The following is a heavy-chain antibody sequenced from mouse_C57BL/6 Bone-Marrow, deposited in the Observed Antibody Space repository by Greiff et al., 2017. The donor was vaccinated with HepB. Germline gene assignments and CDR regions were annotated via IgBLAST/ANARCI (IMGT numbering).Heavy chain of an antibody. D-gene: IGHD1-1*01. CDR3: ATGPSSSYEDY. J-gene: IGHJ2*01. CDR1: GSSITSGYY. CDR2: ISNDGSN. V-gene: IGHV3-6*01. Sequence: EVKLEESGPGLVKPSQSLSLTCPATGSSITSGYYWNWIRRFPGNKREWMGYISNDGSNNYNPLLKNLIPITLNTSKNQFFLKLTSVTTEDTATYDCATGPSSSYEDYWGQGTTLTVSS.